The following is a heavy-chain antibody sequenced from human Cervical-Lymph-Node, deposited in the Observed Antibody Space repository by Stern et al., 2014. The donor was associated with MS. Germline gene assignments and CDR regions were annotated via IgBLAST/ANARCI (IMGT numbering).Heavy chain of an antibody. J-gene: IGHJ4*02. CDR2: IYRDGST. Sequence: EVQLVESGGGVVQPGGSLRLSCAASGFIVSSYYMTWVRQAPGKGLEWVSVIYRDGSTYYTDSVKGRFTISRHNSKNTVYLQMNSLRAEDTAVYFCARDSDDSGYNYWGQGTLVTVSS. CDR3: ARDSDDSGYNY. CDR1: GFIVSSYY. V-gene: IGHV3-53*04. D-gene: IGHD3-22*01.